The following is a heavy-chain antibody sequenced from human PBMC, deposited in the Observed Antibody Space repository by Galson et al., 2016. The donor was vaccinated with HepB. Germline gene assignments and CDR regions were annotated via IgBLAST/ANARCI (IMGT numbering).Heavy chain of an antibody. CDR3: ARDTGIAVTGVVAGHWFFDL. CDR2: IATDIGDT. D-gene: IGHD6-13*01. CDR1: GYTLTNHA. V-gene: IGHV1-3*04. Sequence: SVKVSCKASGYTLTNHAIHWVRQAPGQRLEWMGWIATDIGDTKYSQNFQGRVIITRDTSASTAYMELSSLRSEDTAIYYCARDTGIAVTGVVAGHWFFDLGGHGTLIPVSS. J-gene: IGHJ2*01.